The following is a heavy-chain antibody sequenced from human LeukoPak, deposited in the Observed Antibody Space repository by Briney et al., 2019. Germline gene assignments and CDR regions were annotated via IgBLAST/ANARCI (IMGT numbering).Heavy chain of an antibody. CDR1: GFPFSTYS. CDR3: ARLGSSSDRRFDY. V-gene: IGHV3-21*01. D-gene: IGHD6-6*01. Sequence: GSLRLSFAASGFPFSTYSMNWVRPAPGKGLEGVSSISSTSTYIYYADSVTGRFTISRDSAKNSLYLQMNSLSVEDTAVYYCARLGSSSDRRFDYWGQGTLVTVSS. J-gene: IGHJ4*02. CDR2: ISSTSTYI.